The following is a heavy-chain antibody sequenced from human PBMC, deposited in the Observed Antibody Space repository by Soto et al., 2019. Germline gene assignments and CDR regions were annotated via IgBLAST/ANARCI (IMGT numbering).Heavy chain of an antibody. CDR2: ITYDGSFQ. CDR1: GFNFDNYG. Sequence: HPVGSLRLSCQASGFNFDNYGMHWVRQAPGKGLEWVAVITYDGSFQYYADSVKGRFTISRDNSENTLFLHLNTLKPEDTAVYHCAKDRVGGTFYTPLGFWGQGTLVTVSS. D-gene: IGHD1-7*01. J-gene: IGHJ4*02. V-gene: IGHV3-30*18. CDR3: AKDRVGGTFYTPLGF.